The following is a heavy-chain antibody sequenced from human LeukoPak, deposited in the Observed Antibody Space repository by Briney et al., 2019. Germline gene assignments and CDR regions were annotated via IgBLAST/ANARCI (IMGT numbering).Heavy chain of an antibody. V-gene: IGHV4-38-2*02. Sequence: SETLSLTCTVSGGSISGYYWSWIRQPPGKGLEWIGSIYHSENTYYNPSLKSRVTISVDTSKNQFSRKLSSVTAADTAVYYCARDGRFGESNFDYWGQGTLVTVSS. CDR3: ARDGRFGESNFDY. D-gene: IGHD3-10*01. CDR2: IYHSENT. CDR1: GGSISGYY. J-gene: IGHJ4*02.